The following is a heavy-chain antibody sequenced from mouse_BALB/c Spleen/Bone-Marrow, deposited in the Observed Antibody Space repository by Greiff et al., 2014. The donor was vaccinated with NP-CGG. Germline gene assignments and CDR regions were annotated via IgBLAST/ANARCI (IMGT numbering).Heavy chain of an antibody. CDR2: IDPENGDT. D-gene: IGHD2-4*01. J-gene: IGHJ2*01. CDR3: NARGDYDFDYFEY. Sequence: LVESGAELVRSGASVKLSCTASGFNIKDYYMHWVKQRPEQGLEWIGWIDPENGDTEYAPKFQGKATMTADTSSNTAYLQLSSLTSEDTAVYYCNARGDYDFDYFEYWGQGTTLTVSS. V-gene: IGHV14-4*02. CDR1: GFNIKDYY.